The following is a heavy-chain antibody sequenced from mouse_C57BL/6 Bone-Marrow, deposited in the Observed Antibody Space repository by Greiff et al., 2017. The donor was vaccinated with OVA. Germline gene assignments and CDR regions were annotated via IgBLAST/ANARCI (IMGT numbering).Heavy chain of an antibody. CDR2: INPSTGGT. Sequence: EVQVVESGPELVKPGASVKISCKASGYSFTGYYMHWVKQSSEKSLEWIGEINPSTGGTSYNQKFKGKATLTVDKSSSTAYMQLKSLTSEDSAVYYCARLGLRNWYFDVWGTGTTVTVSS. V-gene: IGHV1-43*01. J-gene: IGHJ1*03. D-gene: IGHD2-4*01. CDR3: ARLGLRNWYFDV. CDR1: GYSFTGYY.